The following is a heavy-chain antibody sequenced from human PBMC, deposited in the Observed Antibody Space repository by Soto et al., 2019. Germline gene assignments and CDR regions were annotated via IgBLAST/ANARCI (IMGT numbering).Heavy chain of an antibody. CDR3: ARDGLIVGANPAYYYYGMDV. CDR2: ISAYNGNT. D-gene: IGHD1-26*01. Sequence: ASVKVSCKASGYTFTSYGISWVRQAPGQGLEWMGWISAYNGNTNYAQKLQGRVTMTTDTSTSTAYMELRGLRSDDTAVYYCARDGLIVGANPAYYYYGMDVWGQGTTVTVYS. J-gene: IGHJ6*02. V-gene: IGHV1-18*04. CDR1: GYTFTSYG.